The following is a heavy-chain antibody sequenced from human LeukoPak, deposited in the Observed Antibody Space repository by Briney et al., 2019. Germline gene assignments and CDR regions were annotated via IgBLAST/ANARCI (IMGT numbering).Heavy chain of an antibody. D-gene: IGHD3-10*01. CDR2: INPNSGGT. Sequence: GASVKVSCKASGYTFTGYNMHWVRQAPGQGLEWTGWINPNSGGTNYTQKFQGRVTMTSDTAISTAYMEVSRRRSDDTAVYYCARDSAMVRGVIYYWGQGTLVTVSS. J-gene: IGHJ4*02. CDR3: ARDSAMVRGVIYY. CDR1: GYTFTGYN. V-gene: IGHV1-2*02.